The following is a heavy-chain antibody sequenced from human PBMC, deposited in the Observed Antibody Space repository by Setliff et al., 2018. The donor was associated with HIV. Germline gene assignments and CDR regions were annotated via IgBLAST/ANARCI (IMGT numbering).Heavy chain of an antibody. D-gene: IGHD3-16*02. V-gene: IGHV4-61*02. CDR1: SGSIHSGSYY. Sequence: PSETLSLTCIVSSGSIHSGSYYWSWIRQPVGKGLEWIGRIYTSGSTDYNPSLKSRVAISVDTSKNQFSLKLSSVTAADTAVYYCARNMVTFGGVIGPPDYWGQGRLVTVSS. J-gene: IGHJ4*02. CDR2: IYTSGST. CDR3: ARNMVTFGGVIGPPDY.